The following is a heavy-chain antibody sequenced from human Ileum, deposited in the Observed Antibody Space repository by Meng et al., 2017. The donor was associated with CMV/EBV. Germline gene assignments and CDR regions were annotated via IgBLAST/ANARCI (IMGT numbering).Heavy chain of an antibody. CDR2: IGRDESEA. Sequence: ESLKISCVTSGYTFRTSWLTWVRQGPGKGLEWVASIGRDESEAFYVDSVKGRFTISRDDAKNSVYLQLNSLTVEDTAVYYCARDAGWFKIDYWGQGTLVTVSS. CDR3: ARDAGWFKIDY. CDR1: GYTFRTSW. V-gene: IGHV3-7*01. J-gene: IGHJ4*02. D-gene: IGHD6-19*01.